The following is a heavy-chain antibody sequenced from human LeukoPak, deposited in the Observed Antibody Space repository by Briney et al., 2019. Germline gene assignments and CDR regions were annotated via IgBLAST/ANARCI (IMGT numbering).Heavy chain of an antibody. CDR1: GGSISSYY. V-gene: IGHV4-4*07. D-gene: IGHD3-9*01. J-gene: IGHJ3*02. CDR2: IYTSGST. Sequence: PSETLSLTCTVSGGSISSYYWSWIRQPAGKGLEWIGRIYTSGSTNYNPSLKSRVTISVDTSKNQFSLKLSSVTAADTAVYYCARDRKYFDWSIEGNAFDIWGQGTMVTVSS. CDR3: ARDRKYFDWSIEGNAFDI.